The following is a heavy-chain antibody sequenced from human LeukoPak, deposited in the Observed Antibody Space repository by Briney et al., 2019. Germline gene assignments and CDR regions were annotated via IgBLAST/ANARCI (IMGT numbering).Heavy chain of an antibody. CDR1: GFTFRSYS. Sequence: PGGSLRLSCAASGFTFRSYSMNWVRQAPGKGLEWVSGISGSGGRTYYADSVKGRFTISRDNSKNTLYLQMNSLRAEDTAVYYCAKVASIVVVPAAGLDYWGQGTLVTVSS. CDR3: AKVASIVVVPAAGLDY. CDR2: ISGSGGRT. D-gene: IGHD2-2*01. J-gene: IGHJ4*02. V-gene: IGHV3-23*01.